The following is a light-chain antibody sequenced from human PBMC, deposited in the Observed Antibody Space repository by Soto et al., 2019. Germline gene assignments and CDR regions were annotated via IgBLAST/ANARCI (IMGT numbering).Light chain of an antibody. V-gene: IGLV1-44*01. J-gene: IGLJ2*01. Sequence: QSVLTQPPSASGTPGQRVTISCSGSSSNIGSNTVNWYQQLPGTAPKLLIYSNNQRPSGVPARFSGSKSGTLASRAISGLQAEDEADYYCAAWDDSLNGVVFGGGTKVTVL. CDR2: SNN. CDR1: SSNIGSNT. CDR3: AAWDDSLNGVV.